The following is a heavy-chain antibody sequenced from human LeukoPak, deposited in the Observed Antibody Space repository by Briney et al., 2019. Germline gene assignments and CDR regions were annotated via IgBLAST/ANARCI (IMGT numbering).Heavy chain of an antibody. CDR1: GGSFSGYY. D-gene: IGHD3-10*01. J-gene: IGHJ4*02. CDR2: INHSGST. Sequence: SETLSLTCAVYGGSFSGYYWSWIRQPPGKGLEWIGEINHSGSTNYNPSLKSRVTISVDTSKNQFSLKLSSVTAADTAVYYCASLGDYYGSGSYYSGFDYWGQGTLVTVSS. CDR3: ASLGDYYGSGSYYSGFDY. V-gene: IGHV4-34*01.